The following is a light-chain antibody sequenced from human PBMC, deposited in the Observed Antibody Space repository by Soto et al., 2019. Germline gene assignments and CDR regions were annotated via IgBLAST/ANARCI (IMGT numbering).Light chain of an antibody. CDR2: GAS. CDR1: QSVSSN. CDR3: QQYNNWPFPSWT. Sequence: EIVMTQSPATLSVSPGERATLSCRASQSVSSNLAWYQQKPRQAPRLLIYGASTRATCIPVTFSGSGSGTEFTLTISSLESEDFAVYSGQQYNNWPFPSWTFGQGTKVEIK. J-gene: IGKJ1*01. V-gene: IGKV3-15*01.